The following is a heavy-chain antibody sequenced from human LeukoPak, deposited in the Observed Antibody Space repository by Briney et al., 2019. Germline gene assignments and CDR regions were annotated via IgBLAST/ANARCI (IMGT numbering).Heavy chain of an antibody. CDR2: ISTTGTFI. D-gene: IGHD2-21*01. Sequence: PGGSLRLSCAASGFSFGSYSMNWVRQTPERGLEWLSFISTTGTFIKYADSVRGRFNVSRDKAKNSLYLHMNALRVEDTATYYCARTGGAGFDPWGQGTLVIVSS. CDR1: GFSFGSYS. V-gene: IGHV3-21*04. CDR3: ARTGGAGFDP. J-gene: IGHJ5*02.